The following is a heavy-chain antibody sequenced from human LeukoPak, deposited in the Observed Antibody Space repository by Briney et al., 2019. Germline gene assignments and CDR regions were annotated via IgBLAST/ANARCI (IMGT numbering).Heavy chain of an antibody. CDR1: GFTFNTHN. CDR2: MTSSSGTI. J-gene: IGHJ4*02. CDR3: ARVGRYYGSGIYSGFDY. V-gene: IGHV3-48*02. D-gene: IGHD3-10*01. Sequence: PGGSLRLSCAASGFTFNTHNMIWVRQTPGKGLEWISDMTSSSGTIYYADSVKGRFTISRDNAKNSLYLQMNSLRDEDTAVYYCARVGRYYGSGIYSGFDYWGQGTLVTVSS.